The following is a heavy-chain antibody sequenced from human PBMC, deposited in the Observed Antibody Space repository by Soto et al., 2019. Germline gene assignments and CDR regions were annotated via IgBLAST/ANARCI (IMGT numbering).Heavy chain of an antibody. CDR3: ARRGINSIGRPLPQYWFDP. CDR1: GGSISSSSYY. D-gene: IGHD3-22*01. CDR2: IYYSGST. Sequence: SETLSLTCTVSGGSISSSSYYWGWIRQPPGKGLEWIGSIYYSGSTYYNPSLKSRVTISVDTSKNQFSLKLGSVTAADTAVYYCARRGINSIGRPLPQYWFDPWGQGTLVTGSS. J-gene: IGHJ5*02. V-gene: IGHV4-39*01.